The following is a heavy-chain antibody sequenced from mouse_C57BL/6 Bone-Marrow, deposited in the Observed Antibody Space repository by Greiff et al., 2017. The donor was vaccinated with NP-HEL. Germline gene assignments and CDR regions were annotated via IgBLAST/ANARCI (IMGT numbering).Heavy chain of an antibody. CDR1: GFTFSSYG. J-gene: IGHJ2*01. V-gene: IGHV5-6*02. Sequence: DVMLVESGGDLVKPGGSLKLSCAASGFTFSSYGMSWVRQTPDKRLEWVATISSGGSYTYYPDSVKGRFTISRDNAKNTLYLQMSSLKSEDTAMYYCARHGHYYGTRYFDYWGQGTTLTVSS. CDR3: ARHGHYYGTRYFDY. D-gene: IGHD1-1*01. CDR2: ISSGGSYT.